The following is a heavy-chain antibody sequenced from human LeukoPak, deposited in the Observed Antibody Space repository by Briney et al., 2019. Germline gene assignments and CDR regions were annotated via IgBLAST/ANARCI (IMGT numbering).Heavy chain of an antibody. CDR1: GFTFSSYA. D-gene: IGHD3-22*01. CDR2: ISGSGGST. CDR3: ARTHGSGYYYEGDY. Sequence: PGGSLRLSCAASGFTFSSYAMSWVRQAPGKGLEWVSAISGSGGSTYYADSVKGRFTISRDNAKNSLYLQMNSLRAEDTAVYYCARTHGSGYYYEGDYWGQGTLVTVSS. J-gene: IGHJ4*02. V-gene: IGHV3-23*01.